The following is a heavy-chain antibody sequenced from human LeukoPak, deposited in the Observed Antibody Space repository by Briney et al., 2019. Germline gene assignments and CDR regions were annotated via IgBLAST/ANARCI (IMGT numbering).Heavy chain of an antibody. CDR1: GFTFSSYS. CDR2: ISSSSSTI. V-gene: IGHV3-48*01. Sequence: PGGSLRLSCAASGFTFSSYSMNWVRQAPGKGLEWVSYISSSSSTIYYADSVKGRFTISRDNAKNSLYLQMNSLRAEDTAVYYCARDPDYDGGHFDYWGQGTLVTVSS. D-gene: IGHD3-22*01. J-gene: IGHJ4*02. CDR3: ARDPDYDGGHFDY.